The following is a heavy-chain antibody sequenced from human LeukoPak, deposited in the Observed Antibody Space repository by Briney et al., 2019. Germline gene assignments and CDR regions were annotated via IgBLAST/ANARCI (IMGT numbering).Heavy chain of an antibody. V-gene: IGHV3-23*01. CDR3: AKGSGSPPSEFDY. CDR1: GFTFSSYA. Sequence: PGGSLRLSCAASGFTFSSYAMSWVRQAPGKGLEWVSAISGSGGSTYYADSVKGRFTISRDNSKNTLYLQMNSLRAKDTAVYYCAKGSGSPPSEFDYWGQGTLVTVSS. J-gene: IGHJ4*02. CDR2: ISGSGGST. D-gene: IGHD3-10*01.